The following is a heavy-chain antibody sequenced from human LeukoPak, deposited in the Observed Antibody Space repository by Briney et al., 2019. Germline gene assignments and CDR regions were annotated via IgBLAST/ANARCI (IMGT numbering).Heavy chain of an antibody. CDR2: ISGSGGST. CDR1: GFTFSSYA. V-gene: IGHV3-23*01. Sequence: GGSLRLSSAASGFTFSSYAMSWVRQAPGKGLEWVSAISGSGGSTYYADSVKGRSTISRDNSKNTLYLQMNSLRAEDTAVYYCAKVGVPAAYYYYGMDVWGQGTTVTVSS. J-gene: IGHJ6*02. CDR3: AKVGVPAAYYYYGMDV. D-gene: IGHD2-2*01.